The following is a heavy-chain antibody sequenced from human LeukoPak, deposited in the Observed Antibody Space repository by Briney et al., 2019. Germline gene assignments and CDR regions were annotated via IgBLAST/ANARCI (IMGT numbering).Heavy chain of an antibody. J-gene: IGHJ4*02. Sequence: GGSLRLSCAASGFTFSSYAMTWVRQAPGKGLEWVSTIWGSGGSTYYADSVKGRFTISRDNSKNTLYLQMNSLRAEDTPVYYCAKREMSTSYYFDYWGQGTLVTVSS. CDR2: IWGSGGST. D-gene: IGHD5-24*01. CDR3: AKREMSTSYYFDY. V-gene: IGHV3-23*01. CDR1: GFTFSSYA.